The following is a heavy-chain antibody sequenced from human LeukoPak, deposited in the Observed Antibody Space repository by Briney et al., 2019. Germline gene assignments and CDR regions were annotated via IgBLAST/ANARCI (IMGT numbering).Heavy chain of an antibody. Sequence: SVMVSCKASGGTFSSYAISWVRQAPGQGLEWMGRIIPILGIANYAQKFQGRVTITADKSTSTAYMELSSLRSEDTAVYYCARERMVRGGDAFDIWGQGTMVTVSS. J-gene: IGHJ3*02. V-gene: IGHV1-69*04. CDR1: GGTFSSYA. CDR3: ARERMVRGGDAFDI. CDR2: IIPILGIA. D-gene: IGHD3-10*01.